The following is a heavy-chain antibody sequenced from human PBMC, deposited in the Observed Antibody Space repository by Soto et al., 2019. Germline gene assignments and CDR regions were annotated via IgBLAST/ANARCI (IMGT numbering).Heavy chain of an antibody. CDR1: GFTFSSYA. CDR3: ASQDTAMENYYYDYGMDV. D-gene: IGHD5-18*01. V-gene: IGHV3-30-3*01. J-gene: IGHJ6*02. Sequence: PGGSLRLSCAASGFTFSSYAMHWVRHAPGKGMEWVAVRSDDGSNKYYADSVKGRFTISRDNSKNTLYLQMNSLRAEDTAVYYCASQDTAMENYYYDYGMDVWGQGNTVTVSS. CDR2: RSDDGSNK.